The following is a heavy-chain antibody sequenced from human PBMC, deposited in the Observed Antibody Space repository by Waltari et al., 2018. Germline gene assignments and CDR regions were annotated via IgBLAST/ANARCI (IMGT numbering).Heavy chain of an antibody. CDR2: IYSGGST. Sequence: EVQLVESGGGLIQPGGSLRLSCAASGFTVSRNYMSWVHQAPGKGLEWVSVIYSGGSTYYADSVKGRFTISRDNSKNTLYLQMNSLRAEDTAVYYCARDRFGQVGAKNGMDVWGQGTTVTVSS. CDR1: GFTVSRNY. V-gene: IGHV3-53*01. J-gene: IGHJ6*02. D-gene: IGHD1-26*01. CDR3: ARDRFGQVGAKNGMDV.